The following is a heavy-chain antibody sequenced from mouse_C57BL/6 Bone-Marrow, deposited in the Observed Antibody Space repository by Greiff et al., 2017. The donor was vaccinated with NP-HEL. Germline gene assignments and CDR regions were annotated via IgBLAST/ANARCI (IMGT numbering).Heavy chain of an antibody. J-gene: IGHJ4*01. CDR3: ARYGRIYAMDY. CDR1: GYTFTSYW. Sequence: QVQLKQPGAELVKPGASVKLSCKASGYTFTSYWMHWVKQRPGQGLEWIGMIHPNSGSTNYNEKFKSKATLTVDKSSSTAYMQLSSLTSEDSAVYYCARYGRIYAMDYWGQGTSVTVSS. D-gene: IGHD1-1*02. V-gene: IGHV1-64*01. CDR2: IHPNSGST.